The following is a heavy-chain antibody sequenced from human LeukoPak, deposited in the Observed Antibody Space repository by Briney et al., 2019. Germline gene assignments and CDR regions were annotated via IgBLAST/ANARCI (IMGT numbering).Heavy chain of an antibody. D-gene: IGHD2-15*01. J-gene: IGHJ4*02. CDR1: GFTFSSYA. CDR2: ISGSGGST. V-gene: IGHV3-23*01. CDR3: ATVVVVAGHY. Sequence: GGSLRLSCAASGFTFSSYAMSWVRQAPGEGLEWVSAISGSGGSTYYADSVKGRFTISRDNSKNTLYLQMNSLRAEDTAVYYCATVVVVAGHYWGQGTLVTVSS.